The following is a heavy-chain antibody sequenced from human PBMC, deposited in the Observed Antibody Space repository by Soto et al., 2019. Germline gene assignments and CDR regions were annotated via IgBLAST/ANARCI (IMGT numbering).Heavy chain of an antibody. CDR3: AREGYTKGYYDCWSGYYTPNWFDP. J-gene: IGHJ5*02. Sequence: ASVKVSCKASGYTFTSYGISWVRQAPGQGLEWMGWISAYNGNTNYAQKLQGRVTMTTDTSTSTAYMELRSLRSDDTAVYYCAREGYTKGYYDCWSGYYTPNWFDPWGQGTLVTVSS. CDR1: GYTFTSYG. V-gene: IGHV1-18*01. CDR2: ISAYNGNT. D-gene: IGHD3-3*01.